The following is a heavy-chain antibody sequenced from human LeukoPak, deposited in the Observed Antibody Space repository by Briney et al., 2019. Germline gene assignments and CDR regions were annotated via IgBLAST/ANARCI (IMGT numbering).Heavy chain of an antibody. CDR1: GYTFTSYD. D-gene: IGHD2-15*01. CDR2: MNPNSANT. CDR3: ARRCSSGESCYPDY. V-gene: IGHV1-8*01. J-gene: IGHJ4*02. Sequence: ASVKASCKASGYTFTSYDINWVRQATGQGLEWMGWMNPNSANTGCAQKFQGRVTMARNTSISTAYMELSSLRSEDTAVYYCARRCSSGESCYPDYWGQGTLVTVSS.